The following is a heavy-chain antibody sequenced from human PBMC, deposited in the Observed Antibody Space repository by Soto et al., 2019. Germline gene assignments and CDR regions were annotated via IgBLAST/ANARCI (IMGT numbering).Heavy chain of an antibody. CDR2: ISGSGGST. CDR3: AKGSPRRYYGSGSPMDV. D-gene: IGHD3-10*01. V-gene: IGHV3-23*01. Sequence: GGSLRLSCAASGFTFISYAMSWVLQAPWKGLEWVSAISGSGGSTYYADSVKGRFTISRDNSKNTLYLQMNSLRAEDTAVYYCAKGSPRRYYGSGSPMDVWDKGTTVTVSS. CDR1: GFTFISYA. J-gene: IGHJ6*04.